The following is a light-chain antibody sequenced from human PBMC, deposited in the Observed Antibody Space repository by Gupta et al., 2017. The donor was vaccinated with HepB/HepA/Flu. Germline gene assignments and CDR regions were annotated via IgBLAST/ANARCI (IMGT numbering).Light chain of an antibody. J-gene: IGKJ2*01. Sequence: VVMTLSPPSLPATPGQPASISCRSSQSLVNTDGNIFLDWYLQRPGQSPRRLIYQISHRDSGVPDRFSGSGSGTDFTLKISRVEAEDVGVYYCMQASHWPYTFGQGTKLEIK. CDR2: QIS. CDR3: MQASHWPYT. V-gene: IGKV2-30*01. CDR1: QSLVNTDGNIF.